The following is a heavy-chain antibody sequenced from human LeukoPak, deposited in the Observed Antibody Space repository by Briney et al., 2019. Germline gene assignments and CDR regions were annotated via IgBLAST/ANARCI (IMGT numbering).Heavy chain of an antibody. D-gene: IGHD4-17*01. V-gene: IGHV1-46*01. Sequence: GASVKVSCKASGYTFIRYYMHWVRQAPGQGLEWMGIINPSGSSTSYAQKFQGRVTMTRDTSTSTVYMELSRLRSEDTAVYYCARGGYGDRIDYWGQGTLVSVSS. CDR1: GYTFIRYY. CDR3: ARGGYGDRIDY. J-gene: IGHJ4*02. CDR2: INPSGSST.